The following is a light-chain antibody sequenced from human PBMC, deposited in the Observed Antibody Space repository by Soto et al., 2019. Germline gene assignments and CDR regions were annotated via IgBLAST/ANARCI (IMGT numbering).Light chain of an antibody. CDR2: GAS. Sequence: EIVLTQSPGTLSLPPGERATLSCRASQSVSSSYLAWYQQKPGQAPRLLIYGASSRATGIPDRFSGSGSGTEFTLTISRLEPEDFAVYYCQQYGSSPLTFGGGTKVEIK. CDR1: QSVSSSY. J-gene: IGKJ4*01. CDR3: QQYGSSPLT. V-gene: IGKV3-20*01.